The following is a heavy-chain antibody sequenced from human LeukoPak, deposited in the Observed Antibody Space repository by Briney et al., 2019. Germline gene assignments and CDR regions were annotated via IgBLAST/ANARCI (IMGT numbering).Heavy chain of an antibody. Sequence: SETLSLTCTVYGKSVSSTGHYWSWIRQLPGKSLESIGFIRHTGSTRQNPSLKNRAAVSLDASKNQFALKLSSVSAADTAVYYCARGGNRFGGFYFDHWGQGILVTVSS. V-gene: IGHV4-31*03. J-gene: IGHJ4*02. CDR3: ARGGNRFGGFYFDH. CDR1: GKSVSSTGHY. CDR2: IRHTGST. D-gene: IGHD3-10*01.